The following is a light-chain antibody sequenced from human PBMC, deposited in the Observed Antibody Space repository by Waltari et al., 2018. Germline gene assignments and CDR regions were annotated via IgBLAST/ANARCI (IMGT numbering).Light chain of an antibody. V-gene: IGLV8-61*01. CDR3: VVHMDSGISI. CDR2: DTN. Sequence: QTVVTQEPSLSVSPGGTVTLTCGLSSGSVSQSHHSRWYQQNPGQAPRTLMYDTNTRSSGYPDRSSGSILGNKAALTSSRAQADDECEYYCVVHMDSGISIFGGGTKLTVL. CDR1: SGSVSQSHH. J-gene: IGLJ2*01.